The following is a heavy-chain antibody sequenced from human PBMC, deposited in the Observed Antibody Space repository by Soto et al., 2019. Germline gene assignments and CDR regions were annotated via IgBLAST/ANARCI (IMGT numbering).Heavy chain of an antibody. CDR1: GFTFFSYA. CDR3: AKGAYEGSGSYPNWFDP. J-gene: IGHJ5*02. V-gene: IGHV3-23*01. Sequence: GSLRLSCAASGFTFFSYAMTGVRQSPGKGLEWVSATSVSGASTYYADSVKGRFTISRDNSKNTLYLQMNSLRAEDTAVYYCAKGAYEGSGSYPNWFDPWGQGTLVTVSS. CDR2: TSVSGAST. D-gene: IGHD3-10*01.